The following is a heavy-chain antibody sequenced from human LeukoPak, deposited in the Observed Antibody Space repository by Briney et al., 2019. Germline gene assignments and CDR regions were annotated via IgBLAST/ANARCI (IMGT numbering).Heavy chain of an antibody. CDR2: IHHSGST. J-gene: IGHJ5*02. V-gene: IGHV4-31*03. CDR3: ATYGSGSYRFDP. D-gene: IGHD3-10*01. Sequence: PSETLSLTCTVSGGSVISGSYYWSWIRQHPGKGLEWIGYIHHSGSTYYNPSLKSRVIISVDTSKNQFSLKLNSVTAADTAVYYCATYGSGSYRFDPWGQGTLVTVSS. CDR1: GGSVISGSYY.